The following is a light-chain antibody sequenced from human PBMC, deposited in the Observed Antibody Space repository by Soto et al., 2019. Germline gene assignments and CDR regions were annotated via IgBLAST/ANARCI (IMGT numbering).Light chain of an antibody. CDR1: QSVSSN. V-gene: IGKV3-15*01. CDR2: GAS. J-gene: IGKJ5*01. Sequence: EIVMPQSPAPLSVSPGARATLSCRASQSVSSNLAWYQQKPGQAPRLLIYGASTRATGIPARFSGSGSGTEFTLTISSLQSEDFAVYYCQQYNNWPPITFGQGTRLEIK. CDR3: QQYNNWPPIT.